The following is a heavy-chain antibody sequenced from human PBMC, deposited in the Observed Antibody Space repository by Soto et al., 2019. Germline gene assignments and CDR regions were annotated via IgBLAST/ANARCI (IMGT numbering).Heavy chain of an antibody. J-gene: IGHJ4*02. CDR2: INHSGST. V-gene: IGHV4-34*01. Sequence: SETLSLTCAVYGGSFSGYYWSWIRQPPGKGLEWIGEINHSGSTNYNPSLKSRVTISVDTSKNQFSLKLSSVTAADTAVYYCARDLRGYCRGGSCSSTFDYWGKGTLVTVSS. D-gene: IGHD2-15*01. CDR3: ARDLRGYCRGGSCSSTFDY. CDR1: GGSFSGYY.